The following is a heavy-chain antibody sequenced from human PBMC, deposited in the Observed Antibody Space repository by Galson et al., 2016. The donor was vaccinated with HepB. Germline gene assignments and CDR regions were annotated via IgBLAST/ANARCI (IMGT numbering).Heavy chain of an antibody. CDR3: ARDLTPLIVVVNTYYFDS. CDR1: GFPFRSNA. CDR2: ISYDGIKK. J-gene: IGHJ4*02. V-gene: IGHV3-30*04. Sequence: SLRLSCAASGFPFRSNAMHWVRQAPGKGLEWVAVISYDGIKKVYADSVKGRFTIYRDNSKNTYHLQMNSLRPEDTAVYYCARDLTPLIVVVNTYYFDSWGQGTRFTVSS. D-gene: IGHD3-22*01.